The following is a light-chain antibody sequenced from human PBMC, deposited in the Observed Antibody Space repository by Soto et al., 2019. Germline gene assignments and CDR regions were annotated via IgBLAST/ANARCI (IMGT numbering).Light chain of an antibody. CDR3: SSYTGNNNLI. Sequence: QSALTQPPSASGSPGQSVTISCTGNSSDVGGYNYVSWYQQYPGKVPKLMIYEVTKRPSGVPDRFSGSKSGNTASLTVSGLQAEDEADYYCSSYTGNNNLIFGGGTKLTVL. J-gene: IGLJ2*01. CDR1: SSDVGGYNY. V-gene: IGLV2-8*01. CDR2: EVT.